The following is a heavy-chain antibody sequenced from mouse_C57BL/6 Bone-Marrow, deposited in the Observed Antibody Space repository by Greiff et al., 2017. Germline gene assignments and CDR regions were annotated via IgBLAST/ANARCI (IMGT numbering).Heavy chain of an antibody. J-gene: IGHJ3*01. Sequence: VQLQQSGAELVRPGTSVKVSCKASGYAFTNYLIEWVKQRPGQGLEWIGVINPGSGGTNYNEKFKGKATLTADKSSSPAYMQLSSLASEDSAVYFCARDHYYGSRSWFAYWGQGTLVTVSA. CDR2: INPGSGGT. CDR3: ARDHYYGSRSWFAY. CDR1: GYAFTNYL. V-gene: IGHV1-54*01. D-gene: IGHD1-1*01.